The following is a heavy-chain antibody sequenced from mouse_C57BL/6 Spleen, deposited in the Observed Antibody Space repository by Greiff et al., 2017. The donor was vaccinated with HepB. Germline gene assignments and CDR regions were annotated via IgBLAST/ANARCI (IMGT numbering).Heavy chain of an antibody. CDR3: ARGENYYGSSLDAMDY. CDR1: GYAFTNYL. Sequence: QVQLQQSGAELVRPGTSVKVSCKASGYAFTNYLIEWVKQRPGQGLEWIGVIKPGSGGTNYNEKFKGKATLTADKSSSTAYMQLSSLTSEDSAVYFCARGENYYGSSLDAMDYWGQGTSVTVSS. D-gene: IGHD1-1*01. CDR2: IKPGSGGT. V-gene: IGHV1-54*01. J-gene: IGHJ4*01.